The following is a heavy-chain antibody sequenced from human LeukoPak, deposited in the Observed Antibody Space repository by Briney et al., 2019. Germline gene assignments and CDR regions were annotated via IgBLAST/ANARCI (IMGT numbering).Heavy chain of an antibody. D-gene: IGHD2-15*01. CDR3: AKNGDRGAFCSGGTCYPYYYYYMDV. Sequence: SETLSLTCTVSGGSISSSSYYWGWIRQPPGKGLEWIGSIYYSGSTYYNPSLKSRVTISVDTSKNQFSLKLSSVTAADTAVYYCAKNGDRGAFCSGGTCYPYYYYYMDVWGKGTTVIISS. CDR2: IYYSGST. J-gene: IGHJ6*03. CDR1: GGSISSSSYY. V-gene: IGHV4-39*07.